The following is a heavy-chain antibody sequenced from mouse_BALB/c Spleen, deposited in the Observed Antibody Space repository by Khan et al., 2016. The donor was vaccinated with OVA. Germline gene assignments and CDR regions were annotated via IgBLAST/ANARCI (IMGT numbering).Heavy chain of an antibody. V-gene: IGHV3-2*02. CDR2: ISYSGST. D-gene: IGHD2-14*01. J-gene: IGHJ4*01. Sequence: EVQLQESGPGLVKPSQSLSLTCTVTAYSITSDYAWNWIRQFPGNKLEWMGYISYSGSTSYNPSLKSRISSTRDTSKNQFFLQLNSVTTEDTATYYCARSGYRYDEAMDYWGQGTSVTVSS. CDR3: ARSGYRYDEAMDY. CDR1: AYSITSDYA.